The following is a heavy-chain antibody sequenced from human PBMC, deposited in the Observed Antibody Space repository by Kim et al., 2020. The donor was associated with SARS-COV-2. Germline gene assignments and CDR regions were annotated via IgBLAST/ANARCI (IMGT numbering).Heavy chain of an antibody. V-gene: IGHV4-39*01. CDR1: GGSISSSSYY. CDR3: ARPQRVTMIVVVNGGWFDP. Sequence: SETLSLTCTVSGGSISSSSYYWGWIRQPPGKGLEWIGSIYYGGSTYYNPSLKSRVTISVDTSKNQFSLKLSSVTAADTAVYYCARPQRVTMIVVVNGGWFDPWGQGTLVTVSS. J-gene: IGHJ5*02. D-gene: IGHD3-22*01. CDR2: IYYGGST.